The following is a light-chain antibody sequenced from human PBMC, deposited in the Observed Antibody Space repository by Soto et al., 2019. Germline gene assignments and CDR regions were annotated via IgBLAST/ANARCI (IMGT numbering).Light chain of an antibody. CDR2: EVI. CDR1: SSDVGAYNY. V-gene: IGLV2-8*01. J-gene: IGLJ2*01. Sequence: QSALTQPPSASGSPGQSVTISCTGTSSDVGAYNYVSWYQQHPGKAPKLMIYEVIKRPSGVPDRFSGSRSGNTASLTVSGLQADDEADYYCSSYIGNNNLLFGGGTKVTVL. CDR3: SSYIGNNNLL.